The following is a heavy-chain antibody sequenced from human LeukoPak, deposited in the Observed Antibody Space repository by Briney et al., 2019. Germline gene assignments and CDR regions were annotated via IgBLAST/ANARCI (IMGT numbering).Heavy chain of an antibody. D-gene: IGHD3-10*01. J-gene: IGHJ3*02. CDR2: IKQDGSEN. Sequence: GGSLRLSCVASGFTFSSYWMSWVRQAPGKGLEWVANIKQDGSENYFVDAVKGRFTISRDNGRNSLYLQLNSLGVEDTAVYYCARRGFGEAFDTWGQGTMVTVSS. CDR1: GFTFSSYW. V-gene: IGHV3-7*01. CDR3: ARRGFGEAFDT.